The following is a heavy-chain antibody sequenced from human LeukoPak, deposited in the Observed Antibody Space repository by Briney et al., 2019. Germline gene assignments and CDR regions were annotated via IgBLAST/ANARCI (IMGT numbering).Heavy chain of an antibody. CDR1: GGSISDAAYY. Sequence: SQNLSLTCTVSGGSISDAAYYWSWIRQHPGEGLKWIGYIYYSGSTSYNPSLKGRVTISVDTSKNQFSLKLSSVTAADTAVYYCARAYLYCSSTSCYRRFDPWGQGTLVTVSS. D-gene: IGHD2-2*02. V-gene: IGHV4-31*03. CDR3: ARAYLYCSSTSCYRRFDP. CDR2: IYYSGST. J-gene: IGHJ5*02.